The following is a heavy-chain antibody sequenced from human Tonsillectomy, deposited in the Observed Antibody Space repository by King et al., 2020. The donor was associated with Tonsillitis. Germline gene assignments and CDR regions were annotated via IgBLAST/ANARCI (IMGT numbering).Heavy chain of an antibody. Sequence: VQLVESGAEVKKPGASVKVSCKASGYTFTSYYMHWVRQAPGQGLEWMGIINPSGGSTSYAQKFQGRVTMTRDTSTSTVYMELSSLRSEDTAVCYCARDLGYGSGMDYYYGMDVWGQGTTVTVSS. CDR3: ARDLGYGSGMDYYYGMDV. CDR1: GYTFTSYY. V-gene: IGHV1-46*01. D-gene: IGHD3-10*01. J-gene: IGHJ6*02. CDR2: INPSGGST.